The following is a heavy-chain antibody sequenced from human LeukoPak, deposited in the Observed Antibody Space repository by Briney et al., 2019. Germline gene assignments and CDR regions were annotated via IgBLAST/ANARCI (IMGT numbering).Heavy chain of an antibody. V-gene: IGHV1-2*02. CDR3: ARDPDATIFGVVNWFDP. CDR1: GYTFTGYY. J-gene: IGHJ5*02. Sequence: ASVKVSCKASGYTFTGYYMHWVRQAPGQGLEWMGCINPNSGGTNYAQKFQGRVTMTRDTSISTAYMELSRLRSDDTAVYYCARDPDATIFGVVNWFDPWGQGTLVTVSS. D-gene: IGHD3-3*01. CDR2: INPNSGGT.